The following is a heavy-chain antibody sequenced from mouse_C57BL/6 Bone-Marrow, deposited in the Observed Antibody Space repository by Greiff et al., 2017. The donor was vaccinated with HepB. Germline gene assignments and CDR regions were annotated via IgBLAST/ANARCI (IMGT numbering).Heavy chain of an antibody. Sequence: QVQLQQSGPELVKPGASVKISCKASGYAFSSSWMNWVKQRPGKGLEWIGRIYPGDGDTNYNGKFKGKATLTAEKSDSTAYMPLSSLTSEDSAVYFCGVIKACFAYWGQGTLVTVSA. J-gene: IGHJ3*01. D-gene: IGHD2-4*01. CDR3: GVIKACFAY. V-gene: IGHV1-82*01. CDR1: GYAFSSSW. CDR2: IYPGDGDT.